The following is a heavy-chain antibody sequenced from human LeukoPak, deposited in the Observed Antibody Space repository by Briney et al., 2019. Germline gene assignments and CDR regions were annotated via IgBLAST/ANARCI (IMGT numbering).Heavy chain of an antibody. D-gene: IGHD3-22*01. CDR2: IYSSGST. V-gene: IGHV4-59*08. CDR1: GGSITIYY. J-gene: IGHJ4*02. CDR3: ARHYYDRSGSYSFDY. Sequence: PSETLSLTCTVSGGSITIYYWSWIRQPPGKGLEWMGYIYSSGSTNYNPSLKSRVTISVDTSRNQFSLKLNSVTAADTAVYFCARHYYDRSGSYSFDYWGQGALVTVSS.